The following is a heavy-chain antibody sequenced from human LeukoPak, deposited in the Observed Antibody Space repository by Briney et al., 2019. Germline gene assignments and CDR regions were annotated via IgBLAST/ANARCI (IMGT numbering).Heavy chain of an antibody. V-gene: IGHV4-39*01. CDR1: GGSISSSSYY. Sequence: SETLSLTYTVSGGSISSSSYYWGWIRQPPGKGLEWIGSIYYSGSTYYNPSLKSRVTISVDTSKNQFSLKLSSVTAADTAVYYCASRNAAVAGTDFDYWGQGTLVTVSS. CDR2: IYYSGST. D-gene: IGHD6-19*01. CDR3: ASRNAAVAGTDFDY. J-gene: IGHJ4*02.